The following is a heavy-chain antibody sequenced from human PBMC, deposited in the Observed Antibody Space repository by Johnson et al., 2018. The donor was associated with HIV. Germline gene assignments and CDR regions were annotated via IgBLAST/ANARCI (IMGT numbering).Heavy chain of an antibody. CDR3: AKVDCGGDTCAGYDPFDL. D-gene: IGHD2-21*01. CDR1: GFAFRTYW. CDR2: IYNDGSRT. Sequence: VQLVESGGGVVQPGGSLRLSCAASGFAFRTYWMVWVRQVPGKRPVWVARIYNDGSRTTYADSVRGRFIISRDNAKYTVDLQMNSLRVEDTAVYYCAKVDCGGDTCAGYDPFDLWGQGTL. J-gene: IGHJ3*01. V-gene: IGHV3-74*03.